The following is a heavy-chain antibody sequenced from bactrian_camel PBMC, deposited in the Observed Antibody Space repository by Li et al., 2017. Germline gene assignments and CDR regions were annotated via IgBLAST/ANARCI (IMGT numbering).Heavy chain of an antibody. V-gene: IGHV3S9*01. CDR2: IGRDGTQ. CDR1: GYIDSTYC. J-gene: IGHJ6*01. D-gene: IGHD1*01. Sequence: HVQLVESGGGSVQAGGSLRLSCAAAGYIDSTYCMGWFRQAPGKGLEWVSSIGRDGTQVYLASVKGRFTVSRDNAKNAVYLEMNSLKPEHTAVYYCAGDSRLRGCRSQWAPGFVNWGQGTQVTVS. CDR3: AGDSRLRGCRSQWAPGFVN.